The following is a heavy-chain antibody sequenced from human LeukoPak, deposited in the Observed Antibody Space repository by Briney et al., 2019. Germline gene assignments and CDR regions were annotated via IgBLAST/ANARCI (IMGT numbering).Heavy chain of an antibody. CDR3: ARAHTYYYDSSGYYPLDY. V-gene: IGHV3-48*02. J-gene: IGHJ4*02. CDR1: GFTFSIYS. CDR2: ISSGSSTI. Sequence: GGSLRLSCAASGFTFSIYSMDWVRQAPGKGLEWVSYISSGSSTIYYADSVKGRFTISRDNAKNSLYLQMNSLRDEDTAVYYCARAHTYYYDSSGYYPLDYWGQGTLVTVSS. D-gene: IGHD3-22*01.